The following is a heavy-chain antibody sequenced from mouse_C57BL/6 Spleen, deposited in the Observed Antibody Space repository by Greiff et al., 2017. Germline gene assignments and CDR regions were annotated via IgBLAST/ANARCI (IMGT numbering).Heavy chain of an antibody. V-gene: IGHV1-55*01. J-gene: IGHJ2*01. CDR1: GYTFTSYW. CDR3: ARKTGYFDY. CDR2: IYPGSGST. D-gene: IGHD4-1*01. Sequence: VQLQQPGAELVKPGASVKMSCKASGYTFTSYWITWVKQRPGQGLEWIGDIYPGSGSTNYNEKFKGKATLTADKSSSTAYMQLSSLTSEDSAVYFCARKTGYFDYWGQGTTLTVSS.